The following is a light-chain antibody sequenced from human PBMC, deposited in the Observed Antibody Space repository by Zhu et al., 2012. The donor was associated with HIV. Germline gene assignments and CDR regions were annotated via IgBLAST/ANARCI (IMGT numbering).Light chain of an antibody. CDR3: LQDYTYPWT. CDR2: ATS. J-gene: IGKJ1*01. CDR1: EGIGED. Sequence: AIQMTQFPSSLSASVGDRVTITCRASEGIGEDLGWYQHKRGKAPKLLIHATSTLHSGVPSRFSGSRSGTVFTLSINSLQPEDFATYFCLQDYTYPWTFGPGTTVELK. V-gene: IGKV1-6*01.